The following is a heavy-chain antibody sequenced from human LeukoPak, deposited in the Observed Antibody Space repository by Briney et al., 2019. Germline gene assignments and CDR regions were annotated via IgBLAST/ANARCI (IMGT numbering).Heavy chain of an antibody. D-gene: IGHD2-8*01. V-gene: IGHV3-66*01. CDR1: GFTVSSNY. CDR3: ARGLMWGFDP. J-gene: IGHJ5*02. Sequence: PGGSLRLSCAASGFTVSSNYMSWVRQAPGKGLEWVSVIYRGGTTHYGDSVKGRFTISRDNSKNTLYLQMDSLRVEDTAVYYCARGLMWGFDPWGQGTLVTVSS. CDR2: IYRGGTT.